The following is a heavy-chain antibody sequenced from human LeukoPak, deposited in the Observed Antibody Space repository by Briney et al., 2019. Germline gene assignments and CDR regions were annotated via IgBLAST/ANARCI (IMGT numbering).Heavy chain of an antibody. V-gene: IGHV2-70*01. Sequence: SGPALLKPTQPLTLTSTFSGFSLSTSGMCVSWIRQPPGKALEWLALIDWDDDKYYSTSLKTRLTISKDTSKNQVVLTMTNMDPVDTATYYCARILSRNYYDSSGYLDYWGQGTLVTVSS. CDR1: GFSLSTSGMC. D-gene: IGHD3-22*01. CDR3: ARILSRNYYDSSGYLDY. J-gene: IGHJ4*02. CDR2: IDWDDDK.